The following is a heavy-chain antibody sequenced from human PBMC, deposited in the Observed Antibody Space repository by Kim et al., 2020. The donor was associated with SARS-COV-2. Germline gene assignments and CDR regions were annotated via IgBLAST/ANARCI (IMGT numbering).Heavy chain of an antibody. D-gene: IGHD4-17*01. CDR2: IYYSGST. J-gene: IGHJ3*02. V-gene: IGHV4-39*01. CDR3: ASWTYTTVVRRKNSAFDI. CDR1: GGSISSSSYY. Sequence: SETLSLTCTVSGGSISSSSYYWGWIRQPPGKGLEWIGSIYYSGSTYYNPSLKSRVTISVDTSKNQFSLKLSSVTAADTAVYYCASWTYTTVVRRKNSAFDIWGQGTMVTVSS.